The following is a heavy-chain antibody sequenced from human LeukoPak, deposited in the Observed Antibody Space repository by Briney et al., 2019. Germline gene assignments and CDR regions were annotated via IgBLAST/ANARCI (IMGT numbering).Heavy chain of an antibody. Sequence: PGRSLRLFCAASGFTFSAYGMHWVRQAPGKGLEWVAVMSNDGSKKYYGDSVKGRFTISRDDSKNTLYLQMNSLRTEDTAMYYCAKDPYSSFMEYFQHWGQGTLVTVSS. CDR1: GFTFSAYG. CDR2: MSNDGSKK. J-gene: IGHJ1*01. D-gene: IGHD3-22*01. CDR3: AKDPYSSFMEYFQH. V-gene: IGHV3-30*18.